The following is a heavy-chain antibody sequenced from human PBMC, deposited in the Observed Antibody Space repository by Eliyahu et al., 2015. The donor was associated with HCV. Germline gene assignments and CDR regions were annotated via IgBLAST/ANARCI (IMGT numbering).Heavy chain of an antibody. CDR2: ISSSSSYT. J-gene: IGHJ4*02. V-gene: IGHV3-11*06. Sequence: QVQLVESGGGLVKPGGSLXLSCXASGFXFSDXYMXWIRQAPGKGLEWVSYISSSSSYTNYADSVKGRFTISRDNAKNSLYLQMNSLRAEDTAVYYCARDRLGGTAFDYWGQGTLVTVSS. D-gene: IGHD6-19*01. CDR1: GFXFSDXY. CDR3: ARDRLGGTAFDY.